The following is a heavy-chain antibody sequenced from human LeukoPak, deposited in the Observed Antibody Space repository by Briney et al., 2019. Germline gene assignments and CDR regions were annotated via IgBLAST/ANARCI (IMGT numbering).Heavy chain of an antibody. CDR1: GFTFSNFG. V-gene: IGHV3-30*03. J-gene: IGHJ4*02. CDR3: VRGGSPPTSTWSLDE. CDR2: ISYNGHYE. Sequence: GGSLRLSCVASGFTFSNFGVHWVRQAPGKGLEWVAVISYNGHYEYYGESVKGRFTISRDNSKNTVSLQMDNLRIEDTAVYYCVRGGSPPTSTWSLDEWGQGALVSVSS. D-gene: IGHD1-26*01.